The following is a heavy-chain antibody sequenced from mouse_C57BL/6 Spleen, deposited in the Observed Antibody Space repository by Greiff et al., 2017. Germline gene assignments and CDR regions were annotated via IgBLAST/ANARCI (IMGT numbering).Heavy chain of an antibody. CDR3: ARADYSNYYYAMDY. D-gene: IGHD2-5*01. Sequence: EVHLVESGGGLVQPGGSLSLSCAASGFTFTDYYMSWVRQPPGKALEWLGFIRNKANGYTTEYSASVKGRFTISRDNSQSILYLQMNALRAEDSATYYCARADYSNYYYAMDYWGQGTSVTVSS. V-gene: IGHV7-3*01. J-gene: IGHJ4*01. CDR1: GFTFTDYY. CDR2: IRNKANGYTT.